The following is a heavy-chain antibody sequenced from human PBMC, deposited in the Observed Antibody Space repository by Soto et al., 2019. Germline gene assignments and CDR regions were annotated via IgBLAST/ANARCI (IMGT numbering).Heavy chain of an antibody. V-gene: IGHV4-39*01. CDR2: IYYSGST. CDR1: GGSISSSSYY. CDR3: ARQKGVYYFDY. Sequence: QLQLQESGPGLVKPSETLSLTCTVSGGSISSSSYYWGWIRQPPGKGLEWIGSIYYSGSTYYNPSLKSRVTISVDTSKNQFSLKLSSVTAADTAVYYCARQKGVYYFDYWGQGTLVTVSS. J-gene: IGHJ4*02.